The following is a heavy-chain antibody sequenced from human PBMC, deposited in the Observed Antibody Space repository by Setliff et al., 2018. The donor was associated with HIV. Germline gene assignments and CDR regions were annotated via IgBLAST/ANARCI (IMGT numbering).Heavy chain of an antibody. V-gene: IGHV4-39*07. J-gene: IGHJ4*02. D-gene: IGHD4-17*01. CDR2: IYTSGST. CDR3: ARAAAGNTGPFDL. CDR1: GGSISSSSYY. Sequence: PSETLSLTCTVSGGSISSSSYYWGWIRQPPGKGLEWIGRIYTSGSTNYNPSFKSRLTMSLDPSKNQFSLKLTSVTASDTAVYYCARAAAGNTGPFDLWGQGSPVTVSS.